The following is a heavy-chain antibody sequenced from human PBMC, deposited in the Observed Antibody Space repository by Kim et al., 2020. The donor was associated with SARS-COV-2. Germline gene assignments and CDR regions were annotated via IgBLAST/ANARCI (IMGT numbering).Heavy chain of an antibody. CDR1: GFTVSSSG. V-gene: IGHV3-23*01. D-gene: IGHD3-10*01. CDR2: ISKSGSSR. Sequence: GGSLRLSCAASGFTVSSSGMSWVRQAPGKGLEWVASISKSGSSRDYPDSVKGRFTISRDNSKNTLYLHMNSLRADDTAVYYCANIWFGRQHFDYCGRGTLVTVSS. CDR3: ANIWFGRQHFDY. J-gene: IGHJ4*02.